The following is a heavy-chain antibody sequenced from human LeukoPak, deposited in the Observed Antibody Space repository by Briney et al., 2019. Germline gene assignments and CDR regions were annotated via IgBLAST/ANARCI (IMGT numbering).Heavy chain of an antibody. J-gene: IGHJ5*02. V-gene: IGHV4-59*08. Sequence: PGGSLRLSCAASGFTFSSYVMSWVRQAPGKGLEWIGYIYYSGSTNYNPSLKSRVTISVDTSKNQFSLKLSSVTAADTAVYYCARQGQLGLNWFDPWGQGTLVTVSS. D-gene: IGHD6-6*01. CDR3: ARQGQLGLNWFDP. CDR1: GFTFSSYV. CDR2: IYYSGST.